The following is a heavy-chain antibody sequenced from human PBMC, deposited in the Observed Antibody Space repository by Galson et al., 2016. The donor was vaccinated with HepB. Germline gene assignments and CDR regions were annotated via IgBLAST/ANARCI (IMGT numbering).Heavy chain of an antibody. CDR2: ISGSGGHT. Sequence: SLRLSCAASGFIFSNYAMSWVRQAPGKGLEWVSGISGSGGHTYYADSVKGRFTISRDNSKNTLYLQMSGLRVEDTAVFYCAKEPYGSGWFGQFDPWGQGTLVSVSS. D-gene: IGHD6-19*01. CDR3: AKEPYGSGWFGQFDP. V-gene: IGHV3-23*01. CDR1: GFIFSNYA. J-gene: IGHJ5*02.